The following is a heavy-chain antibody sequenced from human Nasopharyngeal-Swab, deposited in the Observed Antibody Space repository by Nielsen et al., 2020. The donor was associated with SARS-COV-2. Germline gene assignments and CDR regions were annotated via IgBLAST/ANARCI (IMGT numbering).Heavy chain of an antibody. D-gene: IGHD2-2*01. V-gene: IGHV4-4*02. Sequence: VRQAPGKGLEWIGEIYHSGSTNYNPSLKSRVTISVDKSKNQFSLKLSSVTAAATAVYYCARIPADVVVPAARWWGFDYWGQGTLVTVSS. CDR2: IYHSGST. J-gene: IGHJ4*02. CDR3: ARIPADVVVPAARWWGFDY.